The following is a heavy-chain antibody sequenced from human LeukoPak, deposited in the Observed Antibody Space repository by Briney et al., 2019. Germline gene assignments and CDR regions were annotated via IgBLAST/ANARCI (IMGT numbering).Heavy chain of an antibody. D-gene: IGHD1-1*01. CDR3: AKAYWNEYYFDY. CDR2: ISGSGGST. V-gene: IGHV3-23*01. CDR1: GFTFSSYA. J-gene: IGHJ4*02. Sequence: GGSLRLSCAASGFTFSSYAMSWVRQTPGKGLEWVLAISGSGGSTYYTDSVKGRFTISRDNSRNTLFLQMNSLRAEDTAVYYCAKAYWNEYYFDYWGQGTLVTVSS.